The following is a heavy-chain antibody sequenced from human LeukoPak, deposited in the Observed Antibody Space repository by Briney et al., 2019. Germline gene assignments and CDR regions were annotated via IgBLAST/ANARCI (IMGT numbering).Heavy chain of an antibody. V-gene: IGHV3-49*04. CDR3: TRGPYYDWEYFQH. CDR1: GFTFGDYA. D-gene: IGHD3-3*01. J-gene: IGHJ1*01. Sequence: GGSLRLSCTASGFTFGDYAMSWVRQAPGKGLEWVGFIRSKAYGGTTEYAASVKGRFTISRDDSKSIAYLQMNSLKTEDAAVYYCTRGPYYDWEYFQHWGQGTLVTVSS. CDR2: IRSKAYGGTT.